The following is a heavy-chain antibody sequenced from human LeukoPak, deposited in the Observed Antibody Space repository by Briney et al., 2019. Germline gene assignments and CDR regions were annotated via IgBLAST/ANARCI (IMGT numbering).Heavy chain of an antibody. CDR2: IYYSGST. Sequence: SETLSLTCTVSGGSISSSSYYWGWIRQPPGKGLEWIGSIYYSGSTYYNPSLKSRVTISVDTSKNQFSLKLSSVTAADTAVYYCARVWVRGYFDYWGQGTLVTVSS. V-gene: IGHV4-39*01. CDR3: ARVWVRGYFDY. CDR1: GGSISSSSYY. D-gene: IGHD3-10*01. J-gene: IGHJ4*02.